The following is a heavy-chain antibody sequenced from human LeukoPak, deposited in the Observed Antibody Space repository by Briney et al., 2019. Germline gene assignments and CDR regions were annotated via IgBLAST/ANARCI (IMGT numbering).Heavy chain of an antibody. Sequence: GASVKVSCKASGYTFTTYEIHWVRQATGQGLEWMGWVNPNRGDTGYAQKFRGRVTMTRSTSISTVYMELSSLRSEDTAIYYCARFRKTGGTSKGRQNWFDSWGQGTLVIVSS. CDR1: GYTFTTYE. V-gene: IGHV1-8*01. CDR3: ARFRKTGGTSKGRQNWFDS. J-gene: IGHJ5*01. CDR2: VNPNRGDT. D-gene: IGHD1-1*01.